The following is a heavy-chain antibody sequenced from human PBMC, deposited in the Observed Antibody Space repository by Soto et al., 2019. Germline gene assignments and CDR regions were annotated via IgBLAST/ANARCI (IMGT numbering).Heavy chain of an antibody. CDR2: INSDGSTT. Sequence: QSGGSLRLSCAASGFTFSSYWMHWVRQAPGKGLVWVSRINSDGSTTSYADSVKGRFTISRDNAKNTLYLQMNSLRAEDTAVYYCARDYSETYYYRYALDVWGQGTTVTVSS. J-gene: IGHJ6*02. D-gene: IGHD1-26*01. CDR1: GFTFSSYW. CDR3: ARDYSETYYYRYALDV. V-gene: IGHV3-74*01.